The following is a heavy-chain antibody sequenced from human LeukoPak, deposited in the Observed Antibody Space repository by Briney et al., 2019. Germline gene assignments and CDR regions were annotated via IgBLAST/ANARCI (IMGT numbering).Heavy chain of an antibody. V-gene: IGHV3-9*01. CDR1: GFTFDDYV. J-gene: IGHJ2*01. Sequence: GGSLRLSCAASGFTFDDYVMHWVRQAPGKGLEWVSGISWNSGSIGYPDSVKGRFTISRDSAENSLFLQVNSLRTEDTALYYCVRGNYYNSITYYSGCYFDLWGRGTLVTVSS. CDR3: VRGNYYNSITYYSGCYFDL. CDR2: ISWNSGSI. D-gene: IGHD3-22*01.